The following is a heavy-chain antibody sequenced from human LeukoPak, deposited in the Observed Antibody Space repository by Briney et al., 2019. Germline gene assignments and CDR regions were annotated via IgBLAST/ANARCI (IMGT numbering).Heavy chain of an antibody. Sequence: WYNDYAVSMKSRITINPDTSKNQFSLQLNSVTPEDTAVYYCARGGWGYYDSSGYLPFDYWGQGTLVTVSS. CDR2: WYN. J-gene: IGHJ4*02. D-gene: IGHD3-22*01. CDR3: ARGGWGYYDSSGYLPFDY. V-gene: IGHV6-1*01.